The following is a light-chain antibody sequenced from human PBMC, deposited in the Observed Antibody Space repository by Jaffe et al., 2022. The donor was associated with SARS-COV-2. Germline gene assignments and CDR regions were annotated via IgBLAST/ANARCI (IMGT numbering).Light chain of an antibody. CDR3: GTWESSLSEGGDVL. V-gene: IGLV1-51*02. Sequence: QSILTQPPSVSAAPGQKVTISCSGSSSNIGKNSVSWYQQLPGTAPKLLIYENNKRPSGIPDRFSGSKSGTSATLGITGLQTGDEADYYCGTWESSLSEGGDVLFGGGTKLTVL. CDR2: ENN. J-gene: IGLJ2*01. CDR1: SSNIGKNS.